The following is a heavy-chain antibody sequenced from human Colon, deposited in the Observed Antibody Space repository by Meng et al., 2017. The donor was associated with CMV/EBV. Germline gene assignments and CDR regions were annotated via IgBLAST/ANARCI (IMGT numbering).Heavy chain of an antibody. V-gene: IGHV3-74*01. CDR1: GFTFSMYW. Sequence: GGSLRLSCAASGFTFSMYWMHWVRQVPGKGLVWVSRISSDGTTNYADSVKGRFTISRDNAKNTLYLQMNSLRAEDTAIYYCAKDMWGLGDYWGQGTLVTVSS. CDR3: AKDMWGLGDY. CDR2: ISSDGTT. D-gene: IGHD7-27*01. J-gene: IGHJ4*02.